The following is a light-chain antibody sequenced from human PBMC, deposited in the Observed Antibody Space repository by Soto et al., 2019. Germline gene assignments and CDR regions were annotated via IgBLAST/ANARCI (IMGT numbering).Light chain of an antibody. Sequence: DLQMTQSPSSLSASVGDRVTITCRTSQSISSYLNWYQQKPRKAPKLLIYAASSLQSGVPSRFSGSGSGTDFTLSISSLQPEDFATYYCQQSYNTPWTFGQGTKVEIK. CDR1: QSISSY. CDR3: QQSYNTPWT. CDR2: AAS. V-gene: IGKV1-39*01. J-gene: IGKJ1*01.